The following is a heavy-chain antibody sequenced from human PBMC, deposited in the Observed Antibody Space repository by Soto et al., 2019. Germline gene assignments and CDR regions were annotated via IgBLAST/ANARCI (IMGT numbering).Heavy chain of an antibody. V-gene: IGHV3-23*01. CDR3: AKDRYSSSWYNWFDP. Sequence: EVQLLESGGGLVQPGGSLRLSCAASGFTFSSYAMSWVRQAPGKGLEWVSAISGSGGSTYYADSVKGRFTISRDNSKNPLYLQMNSLRAEGKAVYYCAKDRYSSSWYNWFDPWGQGTLVTVSS. CDR1: GFTFSSYA. CDR2: ISGSGGST. D-gene: IGHD6-13*01. J-gene: IGHJ5*02.